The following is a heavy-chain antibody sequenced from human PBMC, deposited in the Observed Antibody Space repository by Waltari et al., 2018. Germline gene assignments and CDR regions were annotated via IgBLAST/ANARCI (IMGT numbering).Heavy chain of an antibody. CDR2: IWYDGNNK. CDR1: GFTFSSYG. D-gene: IGHD2-21*01. V-gene: IGHV3-33*01. CDR3: ARETSHYYYFDY. Sequence: QVQLVESGGGVVQPGRSLRLSCAASGFTFSSYGLHWVRQAPGKGLGWVAVIWYDGNNKYYADSVKGRFTISRDNSKNTLYLQTNSLRAEDTAVYYCARETSHYYYFDYWGQGTLVTVSS. J-gene: IGHJ4*02.